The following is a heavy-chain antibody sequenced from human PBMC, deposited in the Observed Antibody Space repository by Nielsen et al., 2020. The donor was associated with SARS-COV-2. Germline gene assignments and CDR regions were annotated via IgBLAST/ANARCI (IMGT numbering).Heavy chain of an antibody. CDR2: ISGSSSYI. Sequence: GGSLRLSCAGSGFTFSSYSMNWVRQAPGKGLEWISFISGSSSYIYSAESVRGRFTISRDNAKNSVDLQMNSLRAEDTAVYYCARDGSSGWFEYFQHWGQGTLVTVSS. D-gene: IGHD6-19*01. CDR3: ARDGSSGWFEYFQH. CDR1: GFTFSSYS. V-gene: IGHV3-21*01. J-gene: IGHJ1*01.